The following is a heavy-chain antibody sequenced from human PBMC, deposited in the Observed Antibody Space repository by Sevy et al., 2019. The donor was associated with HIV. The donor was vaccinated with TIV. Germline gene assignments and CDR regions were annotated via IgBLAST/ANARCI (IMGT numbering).Heavy chain of an antibody. CDR1: GFSFSTYD. CDR3: AKNRPPGGSYFSRHGMDV. Sequence: GGSLRLSCAASGFSFSTYDMHWVGQAPGKGLEWVAIISHDGSYRYYADSVRGRFSMSRDSSKNTLYLQMRGLSIEDTAVYYCAKNRPPGGSYFSRHGMDVWGRGTTVTVSS. V-gene: IGHV3-30*18. J-gene: IGHJ6*02. D-gene: IGHD3-16*01. CDR2: ISHDGSYR.